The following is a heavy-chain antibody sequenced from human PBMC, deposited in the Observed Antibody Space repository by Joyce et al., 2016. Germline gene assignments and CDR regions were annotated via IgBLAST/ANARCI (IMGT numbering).Heavy chain of an antibody. V-gene: IGHV4-39*01. Sequence: GSPNYNPSLKSRLTISVDTSKNQFSLTLSSVTAADTAIYYCVTTSVVIPAIPNYFDHWGQGALVTIAS. CDR3: VTTSVVIPAIPNYFDH. CDR2: GSP. J-gene: IGHJ4*02. D-gene: IGHD2-21*02.